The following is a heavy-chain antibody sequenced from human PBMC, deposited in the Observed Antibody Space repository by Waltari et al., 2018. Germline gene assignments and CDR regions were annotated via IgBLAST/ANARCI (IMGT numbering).Heavy chain of an antibody. CDR1: GGSFRGYY. CDR2: INHSGST. CDR3: ARQRHNWNDKVDYLDY. Sequence: QVQLQQWGAGLLKPSETLSLTCAVYGGSFRGYYWSWIRQPPGKGLEWIGEINHSGSTNYNPSLKSRVTISVETSKNQFSLKLSSVTAADTAVYYCARQRHNWNDKVDYLDYWGQGTLVTVSS. D-gene: IGHD1-20*01. V-gene: IGHV4-34*01. J-gene: IGHJ4*02.